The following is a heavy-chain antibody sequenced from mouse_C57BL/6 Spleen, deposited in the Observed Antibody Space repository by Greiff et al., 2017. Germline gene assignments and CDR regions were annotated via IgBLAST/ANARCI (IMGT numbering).Heavy chain of an antibody. J-gene: IGHJ3*01. CDR1: GYTFTDYE. CDR3: TRSGDYDRFAY. Sequence: VKLMESGAELVRPGASVTLSCKASGYTFTDYEMHWVKQTPVHGLEWIGAIDPETGGTAYNQKFKGKAILTADKSSSTAYMELRSLTSEDSAVYYCTRSGDYDRFAYWGQGTLVTVSA. CDR2: IDPETGGT. D-gene: IGHD2-4*01. V-gene: IGHV1-15*01.